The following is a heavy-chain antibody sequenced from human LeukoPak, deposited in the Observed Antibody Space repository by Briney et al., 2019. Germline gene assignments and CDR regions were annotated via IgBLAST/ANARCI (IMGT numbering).Heavy chain of an antibody. J-gene: IGHJ1*01. V-gene: IGHV4-39*02. CDR3: ARRRYYDNTGFFD. Sequence: SETLSLTCTVSGGSISSSSYYWGWIRQPPGKGLEWIGDIYYSGRTYYNLSLRNRVSISLDTSKNRFSLTLTSATAADTAVYYCARRRYYDNTGFFDWGRGSLVIVSS. CDR1: GGSISSSSYY. D-gene: IGHD3-22*01. CDR2: IYYSGRT.